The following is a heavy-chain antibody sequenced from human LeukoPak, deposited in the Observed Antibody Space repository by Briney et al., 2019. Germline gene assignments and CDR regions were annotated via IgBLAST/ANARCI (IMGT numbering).Heavy chain of an antibody. J-gene: IGHJ4*02. CDR1: GFTFSSFW. CDR3: ARERFLEWLGVSREGYFDY. CDR2: IKHDGSEK. V-gene: IGHV3-7*01. Sequence: GGSLRLSCAASGFTFSSFWMSWVRQAPGKGLEWLANIKHDGSEKYYVDSVKGRFTISRDNAKNSLYLQMNSLRAEDTAVYYCARERFLEWLGVSREGYFDYWGQGTLVTVSS. D-gene: IGHD3-3*01.